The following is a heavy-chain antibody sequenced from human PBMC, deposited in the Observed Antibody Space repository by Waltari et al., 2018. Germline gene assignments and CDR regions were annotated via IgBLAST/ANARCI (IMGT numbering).Heavy chain of an antibody. CDR3: ARTTMVRGKQYFDL. V-gene: IGHV4-34*01. J-gene: IGHJ2*01. D-gene: IGHD3-10*01. CDR2: INHSGST. Sequence: QVQLQQWGAGLLKPSETLSLTCAVYGGSFSGYYWSWIRQPLGKGLEWIGEINHSGSTNYNPSLKSRVTISVDTSKNQFSLKLSSVTAADTAVYYCARTTMVRGKQYFDLWGRGTLVTVSS. CDR1: GGSFSGYY.